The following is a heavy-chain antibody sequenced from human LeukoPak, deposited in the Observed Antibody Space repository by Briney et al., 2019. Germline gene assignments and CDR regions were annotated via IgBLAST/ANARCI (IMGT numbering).Heavy chain of an antibody. D-gene: IGHD3-10*01. CDR1: GGSFSGYY. Sequence: SETLSLTCAVYGGSFSGYYWSWIRQPPGKGLEWIGEINHSGSTNYNPSLKSRVTISVDTSKNQFSLKLSSVTAADTAVYYCARLEITMVREKSGNWFDPWGQGTLVTVSS. V-gene: IGHV4-34*01. CDR3: ARLEITMVREKSGNWFDP. J-gene: IGHJ5*02. CDR2: INHSGST.